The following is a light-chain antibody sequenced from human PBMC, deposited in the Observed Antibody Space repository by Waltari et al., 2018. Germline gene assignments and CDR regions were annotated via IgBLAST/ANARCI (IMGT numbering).Light chain of an antibody. CDR3: QTGGHGTWV. CDR2: VNSDGSH. CDR1: SGHSTNI. J-gene: IGLJ3*02. V-gene: IGLV4-69*01. Sequence: QLVLTQSPSASASLGASVKPTCTLSSGHSTNIIASLQQQPEKGPRYLMKVNSDGSHSKGDEIPDRFSGSSSGAERYLTISTVQSEDEADYYCQTGGHGTWVFGGGTKLTVL.